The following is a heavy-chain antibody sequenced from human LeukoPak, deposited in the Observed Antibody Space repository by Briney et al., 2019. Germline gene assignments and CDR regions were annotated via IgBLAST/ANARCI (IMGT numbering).Heavy chain of an antibody. CDR2: IRYDGSNK. Sequence: GGSLRLSCAASGFTFSSYAMSWVRQAPGKGLEWVAFIRYDGSNKYYADSVKGRFTISRDNSKNTLYLQMNSLRAEDTAVYYCAREPYGDIVVVPAAMLEGYYYYYYMDVWGKGTTVTISS. V-gene: IGHV3-30*02. CDR3: AREPYGDIVVVPAAMLEGYYYYYYMDV. D-gene: IGHD2-2*01. CDR1: GFTFSSYA. J-gene: IGHJ6*03.